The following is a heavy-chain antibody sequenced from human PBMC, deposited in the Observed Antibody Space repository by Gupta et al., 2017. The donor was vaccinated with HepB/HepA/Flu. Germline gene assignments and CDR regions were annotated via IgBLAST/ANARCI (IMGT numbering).Heavy chain of an antibody. CDR3: ARHHDFWSSYYNYYYGMDV. Sequence: IYYSGRTYFNPSLESRLTASVDTSKNQFSLKLTSVTAADTAVYFCARHHDFWSSYYNYYYGMDVWGQGTTVTVSS. CDR2: IYYSGRT. D-gene: IGHD3-3*01. V-gene: IGHV4-39*01. J-gene: IGHJ6*02.